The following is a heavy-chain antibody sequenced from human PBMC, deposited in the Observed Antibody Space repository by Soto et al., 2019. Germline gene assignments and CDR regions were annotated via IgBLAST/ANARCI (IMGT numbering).Heavy chain of an antibody. J-gene: IGHJ4*02. CDR1: GFTFSSYA. CDR2: ISGSGGST. Sequence: EVQLLESGGGLVQPGGSLRLSCAASGFTFSSYAMSWVRQAPGKGLEWVSAISGSGGSTYYADSVKGRFTISRDNSKNTLYLQMNSLRAEDMAVYYCAILPSTHDYSNYVYYWGQGTLVTVSS. D-gene: IGHD4-4*01. V-gene: IGHV3-23*01. CDR3: AILPSTHDYSNYVYY.